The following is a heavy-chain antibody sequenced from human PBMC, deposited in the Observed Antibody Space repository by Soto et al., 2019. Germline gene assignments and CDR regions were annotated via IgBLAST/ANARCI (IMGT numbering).Heavy chain of an antibody. CDR1: GYSFTSYW. CDR2: IYAGDSES. J-gene: IGHJ4*02. V-gene: IGHV5-51*01. D-gene: IGHD4-4*01. CDR3: ARRSMTTFLFDY. Sequence: GESLKISWKGSGYSFTSYWIGWVRQMPGKGLEWMGIIYAGDSESRYSPSFQGQVTISADKSISTAYLQWISLKASDTAIYYCARRSMTTFLFDYWGQGTLVTVSS.